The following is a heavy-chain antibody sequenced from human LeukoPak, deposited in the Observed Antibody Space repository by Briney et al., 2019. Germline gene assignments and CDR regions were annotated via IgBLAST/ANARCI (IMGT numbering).Heavy chain of an antibody. Sequence: SETLSLTCAVYGGSFSGYYWSWVRQPPGKGLEWIGEINHSGSTNYNPSLKSRVTISVDTSKNQFSLKLSSVPAADTAVYYCARAQYGDLYDYWGQGTLVTVSS. CDR1: GGSFSGYY. CDR2: INHSGST. J-gene: IGHJ4*02. CDR3: ARAQYGDLYDY. D-gene: IGHD4-17*01. V-gene: IGHV4-34*01.